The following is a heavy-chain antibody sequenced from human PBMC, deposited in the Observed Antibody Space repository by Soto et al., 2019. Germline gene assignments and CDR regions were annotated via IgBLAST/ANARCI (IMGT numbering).Heavy chain of an antibody. Sequence: GSLRLSCAASGFTFSSYAMSWVRQAPGKGLEWVSAISGSGGSTYYADSVKGRFTISRDNSKNTLYLQMNSLRAEDTAVYYCAKKNSSWYENNWFDPWGQGTLVTVSS. CDR3: AKKNSSWYENNWFDP. D-gene: IGHD6-13*01. J-gene: IGHJ5*02. V-gene: IGHV3-23*01. CDR2: ISGSGGST. CDR1: GFTFSSYA.